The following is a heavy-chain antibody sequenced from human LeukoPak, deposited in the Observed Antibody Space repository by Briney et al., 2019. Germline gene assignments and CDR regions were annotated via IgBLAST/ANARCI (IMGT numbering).Heavy chain of an antibody. CDR1: GFTFSNAW. Sequence: GGSLRLSCAASGFTFSNAWMSWVRQAPGKGLEWVSSISSSSSYIYYADSVKGRFTISRDNAKNSLYLQMNSLRAEDTAVYYCARDPYSSGSDAFDIWGQGTMVTVSS. CDR3: ARDPYSSGSDAFDI. V-gene: IGHV3-21*01. J-gene: IGHJ3*02. D-gene: IGHD6-19*01. CDR2: ISSSSSYI.